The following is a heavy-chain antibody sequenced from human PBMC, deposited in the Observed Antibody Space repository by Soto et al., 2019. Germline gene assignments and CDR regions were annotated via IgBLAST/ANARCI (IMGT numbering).Heavy chain of an antibody. CDR1: GGSIRSGGCS. CDR2: TYQSGSA. J-gene: IGHJ6*04. Sequence: SETLSLTCTVSGGSIRSGGCSWTWIRQSPGKGLEWIGYTYQSGSAYYNPSLKSRVTISVERSKNQFSLNLTSVTAADTAVYYCARDYYGMDVWGKGTTVTDSS. CDR3: ARDYYGMDV. V-gene: IGHV4-30-2*06.